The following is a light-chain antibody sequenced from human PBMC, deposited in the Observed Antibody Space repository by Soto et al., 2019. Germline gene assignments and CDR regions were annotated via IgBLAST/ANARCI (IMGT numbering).Light chain of an antibody. CDR3: QQYNKWSLS. J-gene: IGKJ4*01. CDR2: GAS. Sequence: EIVMTQSPATLSVSPGERATLSCWASQSVSSSLAWYQQKPGQAPRLLIYGASTRATGIPARFSGSGSGTVFTFNISSLQSEDLAVYFCQQYNKWSLSFGGGTRWIS. V-gene: IGKV3-15*01. CDR1: QSVSSS.